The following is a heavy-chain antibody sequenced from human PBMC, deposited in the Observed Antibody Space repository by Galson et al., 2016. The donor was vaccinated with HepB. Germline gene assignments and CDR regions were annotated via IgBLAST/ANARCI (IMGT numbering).Heavy chain of an antibody. Sequence: SETLSLTCTISGGSFRDSSYYWGWIRQSPGKGLEWIGSVYYGEATYYSPSLKGRVTISVDSSNNQFSLKLTAVTAADTSVYYCAKLGYRSGYESPYNWIDAWGQGTLVTVSS. CDR3: AKLGYRSGYESPYNWIDA. CDR2: VYYGEAT. V-gene: IGHV4-39*01. D-gene: IGHD5-18*01. J-gene: IGHJ5*02. CDR1: GGSFRDSSYY.